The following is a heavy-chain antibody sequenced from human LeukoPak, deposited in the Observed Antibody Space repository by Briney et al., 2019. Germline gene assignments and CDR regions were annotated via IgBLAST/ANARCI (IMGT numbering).Heavy chain of an antibody. CDR3: TRGRYMDV. CDR1: GYIFIDYE. J-gene: IGHJ6*03. Sequence: ASVEVSCKASGYIFIDYEINWVRQASGQGLEWMGWMNPKSGDTGYEQKFQGRVTLTRDSSISTVYMELSSLRSEDTALYYCTRGRYMDVWGKGTTVTVSS. CDR2: MNPKSGDT. V-gene: IGHV1-8*03.